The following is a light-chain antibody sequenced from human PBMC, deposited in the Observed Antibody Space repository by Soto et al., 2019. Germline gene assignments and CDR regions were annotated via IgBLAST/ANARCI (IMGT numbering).Light chain of an antibody. CDR2: EVA. V-gene: IGLV2-14*01. CDR1: STDVGGYTY. CDR3: SSYTITSTRV. Sequence: QSVLTQPASVSGSPGQSITISCTGTSTDVGGYTYVSWYQQHPGKAPKLMIYEVAKRPSGVSNRFSGSKSGNTASLTISGLQAEDEADYYCSSYTITSTRVFGGGTKVTVL. J-gene: IGLJ2*01.